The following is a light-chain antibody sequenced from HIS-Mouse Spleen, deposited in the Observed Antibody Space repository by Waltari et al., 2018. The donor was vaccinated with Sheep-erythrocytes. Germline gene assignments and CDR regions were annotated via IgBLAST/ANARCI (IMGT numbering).Light chain of an antibody. J-gene: IGLJ3*02. Sequence: SYELTQPPSVSVSPGQTARITCSGDALPKKYAYSYQQKSGQAPVLVIYEDSKRPSGITERFSGSTSGTMATLTISGAQVEDEADYYCYSTDSSGNHWVFGGGTKLTVL. CDR1: ALPKKY. V-gene: IGLV3-10*01. CDR3: YSTDSSGNHWV. CDR2: EDS.